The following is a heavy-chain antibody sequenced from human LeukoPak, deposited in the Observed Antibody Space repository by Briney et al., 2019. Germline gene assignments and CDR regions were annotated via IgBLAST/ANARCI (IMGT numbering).Heavy chain of an antibody. CDR2: ISSSSSYI. D-gene: IGHD1-7*01. CDR3: ARDSGNYLDAFDI. Sequence: GGSLRLSCAASGFTFSRHSINWVRQAPGKGLEWVSSISSSSSYIYYADSVKGRFTISRDNAKNSLYLQMNSLRAEDTAVYYCARDSGNYLDAFDIWGQGTMVTVSS. CDR1: GFTFSRHS. J-gene: IGHJ3*02. V-gene: IGHV3-21*01.